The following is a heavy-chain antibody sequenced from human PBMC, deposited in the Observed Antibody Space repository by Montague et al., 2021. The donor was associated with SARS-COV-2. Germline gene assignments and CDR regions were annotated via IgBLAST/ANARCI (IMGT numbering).Heavy chain of an antibody. V-gene: IGHV4-34*01. D-gene: IGHD3-10*01. J-gene: IGHJ4*02. CDR3: ARGSSSRVMVRGELQY. CDR2: INHSGST. CDR1: GGSLSGYY. Sequence: SETLSLTCAVYGGSLSGYYWSWIRQSLGKGLEWIGEINHSGSTNYNPSLKSRVTISVDTSKKQFSLKLSSVTAADTAVYYCARGSSSRVMVRGELQYWGQGALVIASS.